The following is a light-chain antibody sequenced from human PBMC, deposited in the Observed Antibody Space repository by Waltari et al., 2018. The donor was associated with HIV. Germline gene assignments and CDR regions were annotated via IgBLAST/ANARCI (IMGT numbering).Light chain of an antibody. CDR2: RNR. J-gene: IGLJ2*01. V-gene: IGLV1-47*01. Sequence: QSVLTQPPSASETPGQRVTISCSGSISNRGTNFVYWYQQLPGTAPKAPTYRNRQRPSGVPDRFSGSKSGTSASLAISGLRSEDEADYYCEAWDDRLGGPVFGGGTRLTVL. CDR1: ISNRGTNF. CDR3: EAWDDRLGGPV.